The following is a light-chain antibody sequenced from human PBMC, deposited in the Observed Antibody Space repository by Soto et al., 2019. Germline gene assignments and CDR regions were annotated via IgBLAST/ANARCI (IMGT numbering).Light chain of an antibody. CDR3: GTWDSSLSSVV. CDR2: DSD. CDR1: RSNIGEYY. Sequence: QSVLTQPPSVSAAPGQKVTISCSGSRSNIGEYYVSWYQQIPGTAPKLLIFDSDKRPSGIPDRFSGSKSGTSATLGITGLQTGDEADYYCGTWDSSLSSVVFGGGTKLTVL. J-gene: IGLJ2*01. V-gene: IGLV1-51*01.